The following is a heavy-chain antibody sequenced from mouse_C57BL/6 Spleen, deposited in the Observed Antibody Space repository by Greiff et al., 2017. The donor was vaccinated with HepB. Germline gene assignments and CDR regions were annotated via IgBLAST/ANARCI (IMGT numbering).Heavy chain of an antibody. J-gene: IGHJ4*01. V-gene: IGHV1-64*01. D-gene: IGHD2-3*01. CDR2: IHPNSGST. CDR1: GYTFTSYW. CDR3: AICWEIYDGYYGAMDY. Sequence: QVQLQQSGAELVKPGASVKLSCKASGYTFTSYWMHWVKQRPGQGLEWIGMIHPNSGSTNYNEKFKSKATMTVDKSSSTAYMQLSSLTSEDSAVYYCAICWEIYDGYYGAMDYWGQGTSVTVSS.